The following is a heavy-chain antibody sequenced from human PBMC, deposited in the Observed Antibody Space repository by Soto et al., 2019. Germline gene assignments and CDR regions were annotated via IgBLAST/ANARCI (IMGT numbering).Heavy chain of an antibody. D-gene: IGHD2-15*01. CDR2: INAGNGNT. CDR3: SSGVAGPSGWFDP. CDR1: GYTFTSYA. J-gene: IGHJ5*02. Sequence: VQLVQSGAEVKKPGASVKVSCKASGYTFTSYAMHWVRQAPGQRLEWMGWINAGNGNTKYSQKFQGRVTITRDTSASTANMELRSLRSEATALYYCSSGVAGPSGWFDPWGQGTLVTVSS. V-gene: IGHV1-3*01.